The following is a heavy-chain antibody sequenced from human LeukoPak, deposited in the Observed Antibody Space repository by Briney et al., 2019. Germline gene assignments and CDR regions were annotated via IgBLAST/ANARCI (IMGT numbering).Heavy chain of an antibody. Sequence: QPGGSLRLSCAASGFTFSSYWMYWVRQAPGKGLVWVSRINSDGSSTSHADSVKGRFTISRENSKNTLYLQMNTLRAEDTAVYYCAREGDPALDYWGQGTLVTVSS. J-gene: IGHJ4*02. CDR3: AREGDPALDY. CDR1: GFTFSSYW. CDR2: INSDGSST. V-gene: IGHV3-74*01. D-gene: IGHD3-16*01.